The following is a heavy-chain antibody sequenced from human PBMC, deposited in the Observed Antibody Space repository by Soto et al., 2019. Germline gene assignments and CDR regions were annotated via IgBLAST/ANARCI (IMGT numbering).Heavy chain of an antibody. CDR2: ISYSGST. Sequence: QVQLQESGPGLVKPSETLSLTCTVSGGSISGYFWSWIRQPPGKGLEWIGSISYSGSTNYNSSLMSRVTMSIDTSKNQFSLRLTSVTAADTAVYYCVRDGAATGSVYLDYWGQGTLVTVSS. J-gene: IGHJ4*02. D-gene: IGHD6-13*01. CDR3: VRDGAATGSVYLDY. V-gene: IGHV4-59*01. CDR1: GGSISGYF.